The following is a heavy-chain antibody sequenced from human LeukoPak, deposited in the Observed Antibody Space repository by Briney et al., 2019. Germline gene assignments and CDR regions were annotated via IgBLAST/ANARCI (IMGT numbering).Heavy chain of an antibody. V-gene: IGHV1-24*01. CDR1: GYTLLELS. Sequence: AAVHVSCLVSGYTLLELSMHWVRQAAGKGLEWMGGFDPEDGARIYAQKFQGRVSMTEDTSTDTAYMELSSLRSEDTAVYYCATVVLYSGYYFDYWGQGTLVTVSS. J-gene: IGHJ4*02. D-gene: IGHD5-12*01. CDR2: FDPEDGAR. CDR3: ATVVLYSGYYFDY.